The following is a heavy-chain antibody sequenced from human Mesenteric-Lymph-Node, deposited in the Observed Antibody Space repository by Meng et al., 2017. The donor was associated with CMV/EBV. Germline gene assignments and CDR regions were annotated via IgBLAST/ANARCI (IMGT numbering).Heavy chain of an antibody. Sequence: GGSLRLSCAASGFSFNSYAMHWVRQAPGKGLEWVAVISYDGTNKYYADSLKGRFTISRDNSKNTLYLQMNSLRAEDTAVYYCAKHTSVQFVDYWGQGTLVTVSS. D-gene: IGHD4-11*01. CDR1: GFSFNSYA. J-gene: IGHJ4*02. CDR2: ISYDGTNK. V-gene: IGHV3-30-3*02. CDR3: AKHTSVQFVDY.